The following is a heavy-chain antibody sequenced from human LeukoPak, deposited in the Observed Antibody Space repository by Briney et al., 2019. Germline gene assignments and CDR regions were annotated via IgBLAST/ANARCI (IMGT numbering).Heavy chain of an antibody. J-gene: IGHJ4*02. CDR3: TTELLTGGYFDY. CDR2: IKSKTDGGTT. Sequence: GGSLRLSCAASGFTFSNAWMSWVRRAPGRGLEWVGRIKSKTDGGTTDYAAPVKGRFTISRDDSKNTLYLQMNSLKTEDTAVYYCTTELLTGGYFDYWGQGTLVTVSS. D-gene: IGHD3-10*01. V-gene: IGHV3-15*01. CDR1: GFTFSNAW.